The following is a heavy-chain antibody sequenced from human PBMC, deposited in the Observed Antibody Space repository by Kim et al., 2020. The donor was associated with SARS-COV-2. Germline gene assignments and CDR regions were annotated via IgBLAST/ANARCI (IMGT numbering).Heavy chain of an antibody. V-gene: IGHV3-30*07. J-gene: IGHJ3*02. CDR3: ARVYQDTDYARGALDI. D-gene: IGHD4-17*01. Sequence: ESVRGRFTISRDNSKDSLYLQLNGLRVEDTAVYYCARVYQDTDYARGALDIWGQGTVVIVSS.